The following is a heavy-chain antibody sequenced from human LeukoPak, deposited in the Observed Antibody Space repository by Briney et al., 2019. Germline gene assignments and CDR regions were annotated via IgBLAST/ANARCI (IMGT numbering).Heavy chain of an antibody. CDR3: ARDASADTAWFDR. J-gene: IGHJ5*02. CDR1: GYTFSDYG. D-gene: IGHD6-13*01. V-gene: IGHV1-18*01. Sequence: ASVKVSCKTSGYTFSDYGISWVRQAPGQGLEWMGWISGYNGKTKYVQKFQGRVTMTTDTITGTGYMDLRSLRSDDTAVYYCARDASADTAWFDRWGQGTLVTVSS. CDR2: ISGYNGKT.